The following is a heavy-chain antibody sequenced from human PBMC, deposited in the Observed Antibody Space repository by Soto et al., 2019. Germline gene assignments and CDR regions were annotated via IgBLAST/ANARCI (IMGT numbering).Heavy chain of an antibody. D-gene: IGHD2-15*01. Sequence: QVQLVQSGAGVKKPGASVKVSCKASGYTFTNYGISWVRQAPGQGLEWMGWISAYNGNTNYAQKFQGRVTMTTDISTSTAYLELRSLRSDDTAVYYCARARAFDGSDYWGQGTLVTVSS. V-gene: IGHV1-18*01. J-gene: IGHJ4*02. CDR1: GYTFTNYG. CDR3: ARARAFDGSDY. CDR2: ISAYNGNT.